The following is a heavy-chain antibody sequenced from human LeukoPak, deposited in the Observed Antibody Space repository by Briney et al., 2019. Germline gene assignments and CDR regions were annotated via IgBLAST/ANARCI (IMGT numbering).Heavy chain of an antibody. CDR2: IVGSSGNT. CDR3: AGEPRQLAY. J-gene: IGHJ4*02. CDR1: GFTFSSYA. D-gene: IGHD6-6*01. Sequence: GGSLRLSCEGSGFTFSSYAMTWVRQAPGKGLEWVSGIVGSSGNTYYADSVKGRFTISRDNSKDTLYLQMNSLTVEDTATYYCAGEPRQLAYWGQGTLVTVSS. V-gene: IGHV3-23*01.